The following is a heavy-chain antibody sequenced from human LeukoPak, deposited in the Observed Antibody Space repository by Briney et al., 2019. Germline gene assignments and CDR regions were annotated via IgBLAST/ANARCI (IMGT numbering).Heavy chain of an antibody. D-gene: IGHD3-22*01. CDR1: GFTFSSYA. CDR3: ARGYYDSSGYHDAFDI. Sequence: GGSLRLSCAASGFTFSSYAMHWVRQAPGKGLEWVAVISYDGSNKYYADSVKGRFTTSRDNSKNTLYLQMNSLRAEDTAVYYRARGYYDSSGYHDAFDIWGQGTMVTVSS. J-gene: IGHJ3*02. CDR2: ISYDGSNK. V-gene: IGHV3-30-3*01.